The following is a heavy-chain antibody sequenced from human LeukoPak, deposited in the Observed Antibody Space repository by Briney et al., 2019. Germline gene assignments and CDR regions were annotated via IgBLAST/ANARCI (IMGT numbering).Heavy chain of an antibody. CDR1: GFTFSNYA. D-gene: IGHD2-2*02. CDR3: AKLALVVPAAIGELWSDY. J-gene: IGHJ4*02. V-gene: IGHV3-23*01. CDR2: ISGSGGST. Sequence: PGGSLRLSCAASGFTFSNYAMSWVRQAPGKGLEWVSAISGSGGSTYYADSVKGRFTISRDNSKNTLYLQMNSLRAEDTAVYYCAKLALVVPAAIGELWSDYWGQGTLVTVSS.